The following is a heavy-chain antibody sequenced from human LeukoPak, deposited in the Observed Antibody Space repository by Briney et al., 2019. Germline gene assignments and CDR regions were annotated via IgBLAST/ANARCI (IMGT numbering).Heavy chain of an antibody. D-gene: IGHD5-12*01. J-gene: IGHJ4*02. V-gene: IGHV3-64*01. CDR1: GFTFSSYA. Sequence: PGGSLRLSCAASGFTFSSYAMHWVRQAPGKGLEYVSAISSNGGSTYYANSVKGRFTISRDNSKNTLYLQMNSLRAEDTAVYYCANEGIVATGYYSDYWGQGTLVTVSS. CDR2: ISSNGGST. CDR3: ANEGIVATGYYSDY.